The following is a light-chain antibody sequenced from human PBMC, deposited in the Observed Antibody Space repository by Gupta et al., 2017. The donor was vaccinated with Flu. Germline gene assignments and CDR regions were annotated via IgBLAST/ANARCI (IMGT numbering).Light chain of an antibody. CDR1: QRSGDREGESY. CDR2: KAS. Sequence: VTLGRRGDISCRARQRSGDREGESYVCWFQQTPGQAPRRLIYKASNRHNGVPNSVSSSGCGTDLTVEISRGEAEDVGVYYCGHGKRCPWTFGQGTKVEIK. CDR3: GHGKRCPWT. V-gene: IGKV2-30*01. J-gene: IGKJ1*01.